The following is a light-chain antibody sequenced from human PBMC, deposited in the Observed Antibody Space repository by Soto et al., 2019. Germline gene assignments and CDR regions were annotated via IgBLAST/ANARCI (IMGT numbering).Light chain of an antibody. CDR3: QQYNSLYT. Sequence: DIQMTQSPSTLSASVGDRVTITCRASQSISSWLAWYQQKPGKAPKLLIYDASSWESGVPSRFSGSGSWTEFTLTISSLQPDDFATYYGQQYNSLYTFGQRTKLEIK. J-gene: IGKJ2*01. CDR2: DAS. V-gene: IGKV1-5*01. CDR1: QSISSW.